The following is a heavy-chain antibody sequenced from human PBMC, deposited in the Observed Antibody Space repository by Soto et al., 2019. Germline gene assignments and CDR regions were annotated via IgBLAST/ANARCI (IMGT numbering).Heavy chain of an antibody. J-gene: IGHJ5*02. CDR3: ARGEGDNWFDP. V-gene: IGHV3-33*01. CDR2: IWYDGSSK. CDR1: GFTFSSYG. D-gene: IGHD3-16*01. Sequence: QVQLVESGGGVVQPGRSLRLYCAASGFTFSSYGMHWVRQAPGKGLEWVAVIWYDGSSKYYVDSVKGRFTISRDNSKNTLYLQMNSLRAEDTAIYYCARGEGDNWFDPWGQGTLVTVSS.